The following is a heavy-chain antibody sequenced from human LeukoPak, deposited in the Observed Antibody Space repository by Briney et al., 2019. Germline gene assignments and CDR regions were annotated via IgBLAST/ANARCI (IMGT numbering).Heavy chain of an antibody. J-gene: IGHJ5*02. CDR1: GDSISSGGSS. CDR3: ARHYGP. CDR2: TYHSGST. Sequence: KPSETLSLTCAVSGDSISSGGSSWNWIRQSAGKGLEWIGYTYHSGSTYYNPSLRSRLTVSVDRSKNQFSLKLNSVTAADTAVYYCARHYGPWGQGTLVTVSS. D-gene: IGHD3-16*01. V-gene: IGHV4-30-2*06.